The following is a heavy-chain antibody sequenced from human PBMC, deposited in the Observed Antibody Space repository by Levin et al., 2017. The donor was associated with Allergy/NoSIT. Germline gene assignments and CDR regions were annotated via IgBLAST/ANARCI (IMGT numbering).Heavy chain of an antibody. CDR2: IIPILGIA. J-gene: IGHJ3*02. CDR1: GGTFSSYT. V-gene: IGHV1-69*04. D-gene: IGHD2-2*02. Sequence: KPGGSLRLSCKASGGTFSSYTISWVRQAPGQGLEWMGRIIPILGIANYAQKFQGRVTITADKSTSTAYMELSSLRSEDTAVYYCARDYDCSSTSCYTENAFDIWGQGTMVTVSS. CDR3: ARDYDCSSTSCYTENAFDI.